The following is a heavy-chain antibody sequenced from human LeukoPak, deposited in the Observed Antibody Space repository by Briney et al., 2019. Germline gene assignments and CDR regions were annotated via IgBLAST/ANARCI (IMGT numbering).Heavy chain of an antibody. J-gene: IGHJ4*02. CDR2: IYPGDSDT. CDR1: GYSFTSYW. V-gene: IGHV5-51*01. CDR3: ARFVGACSGGSCYSDY. D-gene: IGHD2-15*01. Sequence: GESLKNSCKGSGYSFTSYWIGWVRQMPGKGLEWMGIIYPGDSDTRYSPSFQGQVTISADKSISTAYLQWNSLKASDTAMYYCARFVGACSGGSCYSDYWGQGTLVTVSS.